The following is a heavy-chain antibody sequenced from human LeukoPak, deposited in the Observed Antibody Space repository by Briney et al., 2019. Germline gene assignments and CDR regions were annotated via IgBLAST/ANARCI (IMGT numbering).Heavy chain of an antibody. V-gene: IGHV3-30*02. CDR2: IRYDGSNK. Sequence: GGSLRLSCAASGFTFSSYGMHWVRQAPGKGLEWVAFIRYDGSNKYYADSVKGRFTISRDNSKNTLYLQMNSLRAEDTAVYYCAKPSLTGDIQEAFDIWGQGTMVTVSS. CDR1: GFTFSSYG. CDR3: AKPSLTGDIQEAFDI. J-gene: IGHJ3*02. D-gene: IGHD7-27*01.